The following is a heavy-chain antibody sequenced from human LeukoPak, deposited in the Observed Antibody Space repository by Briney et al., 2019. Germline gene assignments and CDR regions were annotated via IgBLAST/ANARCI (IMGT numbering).Heavy chain of an antibody. Sequence: ASVKVSYKVSGYNFNNYGISWARQAPGQGLEWMGWISAYNGDANYAEKIQGRVTMTTDTSTTTAYMELRSLRSDDTAVYYCARFPWLDNYYYMDVWGKGTTVTVS. CDR2: ISAYNGDA. CDR1: GYNFNNYG. J-gene: IGHJ6*03. D-gene: IGHD3-22*01. V-gene: IGHV1-18*01. CDR3: ARFPWLDNYYYMDV.